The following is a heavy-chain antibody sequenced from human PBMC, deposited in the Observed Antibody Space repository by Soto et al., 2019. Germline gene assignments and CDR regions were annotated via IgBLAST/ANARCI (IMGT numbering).Heavy chain of an antibody. CDR3: ARSDIVVVPAATNPGAFDI. J-gene: IGHJ3*02. CDR2: IYPGDSDT. Sequence: HGESLKISCKGSGYSFTSYWSGWVRQMPGKGLEWMGIIYPGDSDTRYSPSFQGQVTISADKSISTAYLQWSSLKASDTAMYYCARSDIVVVPAATNPGAFDIWGQGTMVTVSS. CDR1: GYSFTSYW. D-gene: IGHD2-2*01. V-gene: IGHV5-51*01.